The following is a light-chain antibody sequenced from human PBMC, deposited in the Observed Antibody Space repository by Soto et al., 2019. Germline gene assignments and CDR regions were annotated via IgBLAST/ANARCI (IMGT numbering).Light chain of an antibody. CDR3: QQYGSSPYT. V-gene: IGKV3-20*01. CDR1: QSVSSSY. CDR2: GAS. J-gene: IGKJ2*01. Sequence: EIVLTQSPGTLSLSPGVRATLSCRASQSVSSSYLAWYQQKPGQAPRLLIYGASSRATGIPDRFSGSGSGTDFTLTISRLEPEDFVVYFCQQYGSSPYTFGQGTKLEIK.